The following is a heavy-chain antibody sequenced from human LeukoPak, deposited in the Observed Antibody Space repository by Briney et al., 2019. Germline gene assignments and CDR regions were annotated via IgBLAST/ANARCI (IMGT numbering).Heavy chain of an antibody. CDR3: AKGLTEVLLWFGELSHDAFDI. V-gene: IGHV3-21*04. D-gene: IGHD3-10*01. Sequence: GGSLRLSCAASGFTFSSYSMNWVRQAPGKGLEWVSSISSTGSSIYYADSVKGRFTISRDNAKNSLYLQMNSLRAEDTALYYCAKGLTEVLLWFGELSHDAFDIWGQGTMVTVSS. CDR1: GFTFSSYS. J-gene: IGHJ3*02. CDR2: ISSTGSSI.